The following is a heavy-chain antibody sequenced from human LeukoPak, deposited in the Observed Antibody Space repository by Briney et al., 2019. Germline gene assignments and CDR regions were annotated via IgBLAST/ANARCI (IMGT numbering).Heavy chain of an antibody. CDR1: GGSISSYY. D-gene: IGHD6-19*01. Sequence: SETLSLTCTVSGGSISSYYWSWIRQPPGKGLEWIGYIYYSGSTNYNPSLKSRVTISVDTSKNQFSLKLSSVTAADTAVYYCARQQWLDDAFDIWGQGTMVTVSS. CDR3: ARQQWLDDAFDI. J-gene: IGHJ3*02. CDR2: IYYSGST. V-gene: IGHV4-59*01.